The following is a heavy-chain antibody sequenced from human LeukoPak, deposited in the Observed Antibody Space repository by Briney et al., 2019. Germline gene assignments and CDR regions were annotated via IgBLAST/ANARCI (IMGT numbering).Heavy chain of an antibody. CDR1: GFTFSTYI. J-gene: IGHJ3*02. V-gene: IGHV3-33*08. CDR2: IWYDGSNK. D-gene: IGHD3-22*01. CDR3: ARDPALYYYDSSGYAFDI. Sequence: GGSLRLSCAAPGFTFSTYIMHWVRQAPGKGLEWVAVIWYDGSNKHYADSVKGRFTISRDNSKNTLYLQMNSLRAEDTAVYYCARDPALYYYDSSGYAFDIWGQGTMVTVSS.